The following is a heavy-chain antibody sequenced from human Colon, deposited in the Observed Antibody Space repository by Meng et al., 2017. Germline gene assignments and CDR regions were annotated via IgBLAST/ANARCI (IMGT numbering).Heavy chain of an antibody. V-gene: IGHV1-46*04. Sequence: QVQLVQSGAKRKKPGASWKISFKASGIPFTKYVVHWVRQAPGQGLEWMGITNPSGGGTMYAQKLQGRVTMTRDTSTTTVYMELSGLTSEDTAVYYCTKDLYYDFWTHPTAFEDWGQGTLVTVSS. J-gene: IGHJ4*02. D-gene: IGHD3-3*01. CDR3: TKDLYYDFWTHPTAFED. CDR2: TNPSGGGT. CDR1: GIPFTKYV.